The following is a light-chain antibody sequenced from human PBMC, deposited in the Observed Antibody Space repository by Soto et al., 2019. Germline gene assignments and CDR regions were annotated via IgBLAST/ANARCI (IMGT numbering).Light chain of an antibody. CDR3: SSYGGYNNVV. CDR1: SSDVGAYNY. Sequence: QSVLTQPASVSGSPGQSITISCTGTSSDVGAYNYVSWYQHHPGKVPKLLIYEVTNRPSGVSDRFSGSKSGNTASLTISGLQAEDEAHYYCSSYGGYNNVVFGTGTKVTVL. V-gene: IGLV2-14*01. CDR2: EVT. J-gene: IGLJ1*01.